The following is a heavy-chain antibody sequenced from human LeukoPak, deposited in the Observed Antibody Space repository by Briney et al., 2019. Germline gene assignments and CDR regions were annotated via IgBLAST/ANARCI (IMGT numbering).Heavy chain of an antibody. CDR3: ARVGGSWYLRLGS. D-gene: IGHD6-13*01. Sequence: AASVKVSCKASGYMFTGYYMHWVRHAPGQGLEWMGWINPNSGGTNYAQKFQGRVTMTRDTSISTAYMELSSLRSDDTAVYYCARVGGSWYLRLGSWGQGTLVTVSS. V-gene: IGHV1-2*02. CDR1: GYMFTGYY. J-gene: IGHJ4*02. CDR2: INPNSGGT.